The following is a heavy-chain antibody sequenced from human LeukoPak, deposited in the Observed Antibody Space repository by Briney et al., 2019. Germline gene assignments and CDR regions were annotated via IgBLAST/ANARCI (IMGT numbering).Heavy chain of an antibody. CDR3: SRLYGGNSNNYYCDY. J-gene: IGHJ4*02. CDR2: INHSGST. V-gene: IGHV4-34*01. Sequence: SETLSLTCAVYGGSFSGYYWSWIRQPPGKGLEWIGEINHSGSTDYNPSLKSRVTISVDTSKNQFSLKLSSVTAADTAVYYCSRLYGGNSNNYYCDYWGQGTLVTVSS. CDR1: GGSFSGYY. D-gene: IGHD4-23*01.